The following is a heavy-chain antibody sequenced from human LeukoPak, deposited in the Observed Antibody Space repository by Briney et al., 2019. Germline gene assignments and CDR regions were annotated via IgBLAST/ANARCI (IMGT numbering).Heavy chain of an antibody. Sequence: PSETLSLTCTVSGGSIINHYWSWLRQPAGKGLEWIGRIYSSGSANYSPSLKSRVSMSIDTSNNTFSLNLTSVTAADTGLYFCARDVRYASGWSTPESWGQGTLVTVSA. CDR2: IYSSGSA. CDR1: GGSIINHY. V-gene: IGHV4-4*07. D-gene: IGHD6-19*01. CDR3: ARDVRYASGWSTPES. J-gene: IGHJ5*02.